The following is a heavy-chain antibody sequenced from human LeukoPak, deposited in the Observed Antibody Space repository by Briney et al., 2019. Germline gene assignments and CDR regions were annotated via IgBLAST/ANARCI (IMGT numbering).Heavy chain of an antibody. CDR2: IYSGGST. Sequence: GGSLRLSCAVSGFIVSSNYMSWVRQAPGKGLEWVSVIYSGGSTYYADSVKGRFIISRDNSKNTLYLQMNSLRAEDTAVYYCAKVHSSGIKGGAFDIWGQGTMVTVSS. J-gene: IGHJ3*02. V-gene: IGHV3-53*01. CDR1: GFIVSSNY. CDR3: AKVHSSGIKGGAFDI. D-gene: IGHD3-22*01.